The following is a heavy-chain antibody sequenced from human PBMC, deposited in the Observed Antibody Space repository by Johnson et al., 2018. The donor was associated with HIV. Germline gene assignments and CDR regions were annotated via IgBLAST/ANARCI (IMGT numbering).Heavy chain of an antibody. D-gene: IGHD5-12*01. CDR2: TRYDGSNK. V-gene: IGHV3-30*02. CDR1: GLTFSGSG. J-gene: IGHJ3*02. CDR3: AKSDSGYDAFDI. Sequence: QVQLVESGGGMVQPGGSLRLSCAASGLTFSGSGMHWVSQAPGKGLEWVAFTRYDGSNKHYVDSVKGRFTISRDNSKNTLYLQMNSLLPEDTAVYYCAKSDSGYDAFDIWGQGTMVTVSS.